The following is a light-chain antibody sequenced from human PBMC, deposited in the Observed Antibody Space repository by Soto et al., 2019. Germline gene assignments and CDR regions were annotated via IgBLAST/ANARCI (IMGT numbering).Light chain of an antibody. CDR2: GAS. CDR1: QSVSSN. J-gene: IGKJ1*01. V-gene: IGKV3-15*01. CDR3: QQYNNWPPWT. Sequence: MTPSPATLSVAPGERATISFRASQSVSSNLAWYQQTPGQAPRLLIYGASTRATGIPARFSGSGSGTEFTLTISSLQSEDFAVYYCQQYNNWPPWTFGQGTKVDI.